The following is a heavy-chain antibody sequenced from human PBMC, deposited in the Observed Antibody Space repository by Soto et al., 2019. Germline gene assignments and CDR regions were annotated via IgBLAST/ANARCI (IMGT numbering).Heavy chain of an antibody. V-gene: IGHV3-30*18. CDR2: ISYDGSNK. J-gene: IGHJ4*02. CDR3: AKEQSRWLQAPDFDY. D-gene: IGHD5-12*01. CDR1: GFTFSSYG. Sequence: QVQLVESGGGVVQPGRSLRLSCAASGFTFSSYGMHWVRQAPGKGLEWVAVISYDGSNKYYADSVKGRFTISRDNSKNTLYLQMNSLRAEDTAVYYCAKEQSRWLQAPDFDYWGQGTLVTVSS.